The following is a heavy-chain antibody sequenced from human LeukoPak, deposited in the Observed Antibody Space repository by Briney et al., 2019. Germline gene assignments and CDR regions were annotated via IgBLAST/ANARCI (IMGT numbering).Heavy chain of an antibody. D-gene: IGHD5-24*01. CDR1: GFTFSRFA. CDR3: AKDEGNGYNLFFDY. CDR2: LSGSGGAT. J-gene: IGHJ4*02. Sequence: GGSLRLSCEDSGFTFSRFAMSWIRQPPGTGLEWVSTLSGSGGATYYADSVKGRFTTSRDNSKNTLYLQMNSLRAEDTAVYYCAKDEGNGYNLFFDYWGQGTLVTVSS. V-gene: IGHV3-23*01.